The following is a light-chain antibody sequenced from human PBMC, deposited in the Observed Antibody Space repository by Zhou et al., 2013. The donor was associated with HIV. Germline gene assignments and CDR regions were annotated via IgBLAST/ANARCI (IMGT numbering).Light chain of an antibody. CDR1: QSIRSNY. CDR3: QQYGRSPYT. J-gene: IGKJ2*01. CDR2: AAS. Sequence: EIVLTQSPGTLSLSPGERATLSCRASQSIRSNYLAWYQQKPGQAPRLLIYAASSRATGIPDRFSGSGSGTDFTLTISRLEPEDFAVYYCQQYGRSPYTFGQGAKLEIK. V-gene: IGKV3-20*01.